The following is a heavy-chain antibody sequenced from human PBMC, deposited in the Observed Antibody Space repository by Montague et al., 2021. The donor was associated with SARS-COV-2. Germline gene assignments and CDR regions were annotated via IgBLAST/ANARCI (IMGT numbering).Heavy chain of an antibody. J-gene: IGHJ4*02. CDR3: ARELRRIIMIVDIRGFDY. CDR1: GDSVSSNSAA. Sequence: CAISGDSVSSNSAAWNWIRQSPSSGLEWLGRTYYRSKCYNDYAXXXKXXXTINPDASKNQFPLQLNSVTAEDTAVYYCARELRRIIMIVDIRGFDYWGQGTLVTVSS. CDR2: TYYRSKCYN. D-gene: IGHD3-22*01. V-gene: IGHV6-1*01.